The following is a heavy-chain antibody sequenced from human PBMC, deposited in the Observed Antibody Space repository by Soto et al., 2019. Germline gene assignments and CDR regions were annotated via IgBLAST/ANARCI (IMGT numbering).Heavy chain of an antibody. J-gene: IGHJ5*02. CDR1: GGCIRSYW. V-gene: IGHV4-59*01. Sequence: XETLSLKGTVSGGCIRSYWVIAIRQPPGKGLEWIGYIYYSGSTNYNPSLKSRVTISVDTSKNQFSLKLSSVTAADTAVYYCAREIKQNGTRSNWFDPWGQGTLVTGSS. CDR3: AREIKQNGTRSNWFDP. CDR2: IYYSGST. D-gene: IGHD1-7*01.